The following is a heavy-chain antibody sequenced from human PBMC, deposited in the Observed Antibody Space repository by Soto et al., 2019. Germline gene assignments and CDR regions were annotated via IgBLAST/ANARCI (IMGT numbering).Heavy chain of an antibody. CDR1: GYTFTSYD. CDR3: ARVALVGPGYCSYYMDV. CDR2: MSPSNGNT. Sequence: GASVKVSCKASGYTFTSYDINWVRQAPGQGLEWMGWMSPSNGNTAYAQQFQGRVTMTRDTSVSTAYMELSSLRSEDTAVYYCARVALVGPGYCSYYMDVWSKGTTVTVSS. J-gene: IGHJ6*03. D-gene: IGHD6-25*01. V-gene: IGHV1-8*01.